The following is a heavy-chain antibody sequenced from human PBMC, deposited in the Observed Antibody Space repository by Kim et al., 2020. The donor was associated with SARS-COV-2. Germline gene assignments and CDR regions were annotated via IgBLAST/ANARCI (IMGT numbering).Heavy chain of an antibody. CDR2: IIPIFGTA. Sequence: SVKVSCKASGGTFSSYAISWVRQAPGQGLEWMGGIIPIFGTANYAQKFQGRVTITADESTSTAYMELSSLRSEDTAVYYCARDGGDGYNTGHDYWGQGTLVTVSS. D-gene: IGHD5-12*01. CDR3: ARDGGDGYNTGHDY. V-gene: IGHV1-69*13. CDR1: GGTFSSYA. J-gene: IGHJ4*02.